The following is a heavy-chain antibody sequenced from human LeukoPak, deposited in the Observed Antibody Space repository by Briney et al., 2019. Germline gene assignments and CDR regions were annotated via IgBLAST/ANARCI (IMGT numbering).Heavy chain of an antibody. D-gene: IGHD6-19*01. Sequence: GGSLRLSCAASGFTFSSYGMHWVRQAPGKGLEWVAVISYDGSNKYYADSVKGRFTISRDNSKNTLYLQMNSLRAEDTAVYYCAKDWTSRYCSGCYGGDYWGQGTLVTVSS. J-gene: IGHJ4*02. V-gene: IGHV3-30*18. CDR1: GFTFSSYG. CDR3: AKDWTSRYCSGCYGGDY. CDR2: ISYDGSNK.